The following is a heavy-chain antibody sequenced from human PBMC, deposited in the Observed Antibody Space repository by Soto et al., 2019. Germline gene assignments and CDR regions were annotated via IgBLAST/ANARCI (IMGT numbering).Heavy chain of an antibody. CDR1: GFAFNNYG. CDR3: AREDSIIIPAVSDF. D-gene: IGHD2-2*01. V-gene: IGHV3-21*01. Sequence: GGSLRLSCTVSGFAFNNYGINWVRQAPGKGLEWVSSISKSDYTYYSDSVKGRFAISRDNAKSSVSLQMNTLRVEDTAVYYCAREDSIIIPAVSDFWVHGTLVPVSS. J-gene: IGHJ4*01. CDR2: ISKSDYT.